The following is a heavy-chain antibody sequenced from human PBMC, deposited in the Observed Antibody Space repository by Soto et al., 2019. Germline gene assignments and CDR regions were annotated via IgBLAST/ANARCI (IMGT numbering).Heavy chain of an antibody. J-gene: IGHJ4*02. D-gene: IGHD6-19*01. CDR3: ARHLEYSSGWHFDY. CDR2: IYPGNSVT. CDR1: GYSFTSYW. V-gene: IGHV5-51*01. Sequence: GESLQISCKGSGYSFTSYWIGWGRQMPGKGLGGMGIIYPGNSVTRYSPSFQGQVTISADKSISTAYLQWSSLKASDTAMYYCARHLEYSSGWHFDYWGQGTLVTVSS.